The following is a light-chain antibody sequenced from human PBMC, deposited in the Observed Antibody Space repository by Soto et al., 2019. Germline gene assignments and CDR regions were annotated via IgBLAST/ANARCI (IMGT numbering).Light chain of an antibody. J-gene: IGKJ1*01. V-gene: IGKV3-20*01. CDR3: QRYGSSPTWT. Sequence: EIVLTQSPGTLSLSPGERATLSCRASQSVSSNSLAWFQQKFGQAPRLLIYDASNRATGIPDRFSGSGSGTDFTLTISRPEPEDFAVYFCQRYGSSPTWTFGQGTKVDIK. CDR2: DAS. CDR1: QSVSSNS.